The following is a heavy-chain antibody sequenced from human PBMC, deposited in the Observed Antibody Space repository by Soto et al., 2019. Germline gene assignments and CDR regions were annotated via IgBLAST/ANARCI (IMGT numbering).Heavy chain of an antibody. V-gene: IGHV5-51*01. CDR2: IYPSDSDT. J-gene: IGHJ5*02. CDR3: ARRSRSGYDWVGYNWFDP. Sequence: GESLEISCKGSGYNFPSHWIACVRQMPGKGLEWMGTIYPSDSDTTYSPSFHGLVSISADKSISTAYLQWSSLKTSDSAIYYCARRSRSGYDWVGYNWFDPWGQGTLVTVS. CDR1: GYNFPSHW. D-gene: IGHD5-12*01.